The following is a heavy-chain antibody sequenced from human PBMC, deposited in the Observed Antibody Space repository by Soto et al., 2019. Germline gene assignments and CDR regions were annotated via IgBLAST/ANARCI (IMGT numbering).Heavy chain of an antibody. CDR1: GGSISSGGYY. J-gene: IGHJ4*02. CDR2: IYYNGHT. D-gene: IGHD2-21*02. V-gene: IGHV4-31*03. CDR3: ARGYGGHSHPIAY. Sequence: QVQLQESGPGLVKPSQTLSLTCTVSGGSISSGGYYWSWIRQHPGKGPEWIGYIYYNGHTYYNPSLKSRVTISVVTSKNQFSLKLSSVTAADTAVYYCARGYGGHSHPIAYWGQGTLVTVSS.